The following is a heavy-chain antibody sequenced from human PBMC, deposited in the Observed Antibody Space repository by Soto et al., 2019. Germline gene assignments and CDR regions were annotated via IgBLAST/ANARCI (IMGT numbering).Heavy chain of an antibody. CDR1: GFTFSSYA. V-gene: IGHV3-23*01. CDR2: ISGSGGST. Sequence: GGSLRLPCAASGFTFSSYAMSWVRQAPGKGLEWVSAISGSGGSTYYADSVKGRFTISRDNSKNTLYLQMNSLRAEDTAVYYCAKDEDIVVVPAALPNWFDPWGQGTLVTVSS. CDR3: AKDEDIVVVPAALPNWFDP. D-gene: IGHD2-2*01. J-gene: IGHJ5*02.